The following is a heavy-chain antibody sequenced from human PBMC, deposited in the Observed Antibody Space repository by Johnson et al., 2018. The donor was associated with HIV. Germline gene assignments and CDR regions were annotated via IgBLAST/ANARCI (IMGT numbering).Heavy chain of an antibody. CDR2: IRWNSGRI. CDR3: ARGPSSGWYRGAFDI. J-gene: IGHJ3*02. V-gene: IGHV3-9*01. Sequence: VQLVESGGGLVQPGRSLRLSCAASGFTFDDYAMHWFRQAPGKGLEWVSGIRWNSGRIAYVDSVKGRFTISSDNAKNSLYLQMNSLRAEDTAVDYCARGPSSGWYRGAFDIWGQGTVVIVSS. D-gene: IGHD6-19*01. CDR1: GFTFDDYA.